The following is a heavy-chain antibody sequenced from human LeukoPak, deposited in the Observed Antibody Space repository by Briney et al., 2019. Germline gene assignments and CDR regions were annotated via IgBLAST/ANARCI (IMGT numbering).Heavy chain of an antibody. D-gene: IGHD4-17*01. J-gene: IGHJ4*02. CDR2: IYSRGDT. CDR1: GLSVSDNH. Sequence: GGSLRLSCAVSGLSVSDNHMNWVRQAPGKGLEWVAVIYSRGDTDYADSVKGRFTISRDTSENMVYFQLNSLRAEDSALYFCARDPSYGDYTRFDYWGQGFLVSVSS. V-gene: IGHV3-53*01. CDR3: ARDPSYGDYTRFDY.